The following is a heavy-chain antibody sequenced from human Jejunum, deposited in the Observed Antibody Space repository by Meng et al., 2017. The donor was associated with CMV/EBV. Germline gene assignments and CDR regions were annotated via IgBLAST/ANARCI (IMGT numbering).Heavy chain of an antibody. CDR1: EYTFTAYY. Sequence: EYTFTAYYVHWVRQAPGQGLEWMGYINPYTGDTNYAQKFQGRVTMTRDTSTNTAYMELTRLRSDDTALYYCAKDGGSFLDYYFDSWGQGTLVTVSS. CDR2: INPYTGDT. D-gene: IGHD3-16*01. CDR3: AKDGGSFLDYYFDS. J-gene: IGHJ4*02. V-gene: IGHV1-2*02.